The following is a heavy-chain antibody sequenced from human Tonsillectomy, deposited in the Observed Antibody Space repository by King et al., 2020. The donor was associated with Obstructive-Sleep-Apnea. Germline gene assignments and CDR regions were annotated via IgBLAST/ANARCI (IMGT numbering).Heavy chain of an antibody. J-gene: IGHJ4*02. V-gene: IGHV3-33*01. D-gene: IGHD1-26*01. CDR1: GFTFSSYG. Sequence: VQLVESGGGVVQPGRSLRLSCAASGFTFSSYGMHWVRQAPGKGLEWVAVIWYDGSNKYYADSWKGRFTISRDNSKNTLYLQMNSLRAEDTAVYYCARSEDTSGYVDYWGQGTLVTVSS. CDR3: ARSEDTSGYVDY. CDR2: IWYDGSNK.